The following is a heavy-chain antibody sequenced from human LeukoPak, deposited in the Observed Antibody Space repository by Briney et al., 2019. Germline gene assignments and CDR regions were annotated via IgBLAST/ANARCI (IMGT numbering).Heavy chain of an antibody. CDR2: IWYDGSNK. V-gene: IGHV3-33*06. Sequence: GGSLRLSCAASGFTFSSYGMHWVRQAPGKGLEWVAVIWYDGSNKYYADSVKGRFTISRDNSKNTLYLQMNSLRAEETAVYYCAKEEGPENYYYYYMDVWGKGTTVTISS. CDR3: AKEEGPENYYYYYMDV. CDR1: GFTFSSYG. J-gene: IGHJ6*03.